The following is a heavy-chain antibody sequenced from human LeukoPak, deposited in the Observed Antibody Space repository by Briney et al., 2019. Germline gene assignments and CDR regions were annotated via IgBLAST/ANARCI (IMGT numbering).Heavy chain of an antibody. CDR3: ARRRVGATPYFDY. Sequence: SETLSLTCTVSGGSISSYYWSWIRQPPGKGLEWIGYIYYTGNTNYNPSLKSRVTISVDTSKNQFSLKLSSVTAADTAVYYCARRRVGATPYFDYWGQGTLVTVSS. CDR1: GGSISSYY. J-gene: IGHJ4*02. CDR2: IYYTGNT. D-gene: IGHD1-26*01. V-gene: IGHV4-59*08.